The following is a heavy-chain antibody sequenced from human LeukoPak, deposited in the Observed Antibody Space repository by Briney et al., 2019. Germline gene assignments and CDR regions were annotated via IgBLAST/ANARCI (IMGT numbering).Heavy chain of an antibody. V-gene: IGHV3-21*01. CDR1: GFTFSSYS. Sequence: GGSVRLSCAASGFTFSSYSMNWVRQAPGKGLEWVSSISSSSSYIYYADSVKGRFTISRDNAKNSLYLQMNSLRAEDTAVYYCARVEYSSSSGYYFDYWGQGTLVTVSS. CDR2: ISSSSSYI. CDR3: ARVEYSSSSGYYFDY. J-gene: IGHJ4*02. D-gene: IGHD6-6*01.